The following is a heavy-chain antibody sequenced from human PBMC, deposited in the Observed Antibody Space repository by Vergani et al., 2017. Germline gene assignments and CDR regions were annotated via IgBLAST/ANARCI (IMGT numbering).Heavy chain of an antibody. CDR2: IIPIFGTA. CDR3: ARDEVAARPYYYGMDV. V-gene: IGHV1-69*01. J-gene: IGHJ6*02. Sequence: QVQLVQSGAEVKKPGSSVKVSCKASGGTFSSYAISWVRQAPGQGLEWMGGIIPIFGTANYAQKFQGRVTITADESTSTAYMELRSLRSDDTAVYYCARDEVAARPYYYGMDVWGQGTTVTVSS. D-gene: IGHD6-6*01. CDR1: GGTFSSYA.